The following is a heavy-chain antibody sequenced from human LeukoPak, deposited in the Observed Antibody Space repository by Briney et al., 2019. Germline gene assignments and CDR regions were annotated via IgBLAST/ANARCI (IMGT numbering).Heavy chain of an antibody. CDR3: ASQFLGNYYGSGSYRDNWFDP. J-gene: IGHJ5*02. CDR2: IIPIFGTA. D-gene: IGHD3-10*01. Sequence: SVKVSCKASGGTFSSYAISWVRQAPGQGLEWMGGIIPIFGTANYAQKFQGRVTMTRDMSTSTVYMELSSLRSEDTAVYYCASQFLGNYYGSGSYRDNWFDPWGQGTLVTVSS. CDR1: GGTFSSYA. V-gene: IGHV1-69*05.